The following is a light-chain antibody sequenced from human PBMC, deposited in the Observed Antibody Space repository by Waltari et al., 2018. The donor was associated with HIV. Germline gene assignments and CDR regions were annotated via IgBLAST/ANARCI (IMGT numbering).Light chain of an antibody. CDR1: SSDIGTYEL. CDR3: CSYAGRSIYV. V-gene: IGLV2-23*02. CDR2: AVT. J-gene: IGLJ1*01. Sequence: QPALTQPASVSGSPGQSITLSCSGTSSDIGTYELVSWYQQHPGKAPKVIVYAVTKRPSVTSDRFSGSKSGNTASLTISGLQAEDEADYYCCSYAGRSIYVFGTGTTVTVL.